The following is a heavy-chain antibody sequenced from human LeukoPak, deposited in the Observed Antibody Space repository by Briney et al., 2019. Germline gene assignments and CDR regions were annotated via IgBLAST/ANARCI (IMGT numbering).Heavy chain of an antibody. V-gene: IGHV4-39*01. J-gene: IGHJ4*02. Sequence: KPSETLSLTCTVSGGSISSSSYYWGWIRQPPGKGLEWIGSIYCSGSTYYNPSINSRVTISVDTSKNQFSLKLSSVTAADTAVYYCARQLGYCSSTSCYADKVDYWGQGTLVTVSS. CDR2: IYCSGST. D-gene: IGHD2-2*01. CDR1: GGSISSSSYY. CDR3: ARQLGYCSSTSCYADKVDY.